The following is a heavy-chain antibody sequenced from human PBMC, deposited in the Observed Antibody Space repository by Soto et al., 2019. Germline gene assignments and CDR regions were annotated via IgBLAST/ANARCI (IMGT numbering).Heavy chain of an antibody. Sequence: QVQLQQWGAGLLKPSETLSLTCAVYGGSFSGYYWSWIRQPPGKGLEWIGEINHSGSTNYNPSLKSRVTISVDTSKNQFSLKLRSVTAADTAVYYCARGFVGRYWGQGTLVTVSS. CDR3: ARGFVGRY. CDR2: INHSGST. J-gene: IGHJ4*02. V-gene: IGHV4-34*01. CDR1: GGSFSGYY. D-gene: IGHD1-26*01.